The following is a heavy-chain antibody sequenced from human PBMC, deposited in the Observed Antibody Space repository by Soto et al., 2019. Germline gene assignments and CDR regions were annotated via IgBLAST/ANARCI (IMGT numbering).Heavy chain of an antibody. CDR3: ARAPGYCSSTSCSVFDP. V-gene: IGHV1-69*01. J-gene: IGHJ5*02. CDR2: IIPIFGTA. CDR1: GGTFSSYA. D-gene: IGHD2-2*03. Sequence: QVQLVQSGAEVKKPGSSVKVSCKASGGTFSSYAISWVRQAPGQGLEWMGGIIPIFGTANYAQKFQGRVTITADEFTSTAYMELSSLRSEDTAVYYCARAPGYCSSTSCSVFDPWGQGTLVTVSS.